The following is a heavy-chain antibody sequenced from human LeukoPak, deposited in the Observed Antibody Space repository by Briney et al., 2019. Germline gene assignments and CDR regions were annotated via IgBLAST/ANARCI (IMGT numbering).Heavy chain of an antibody. CDR1: GFTFSTYW. CDR2: INGDGSTT. J-gene: IGHJ4*02. CDR3: ARDYAGSPDY. V-gene: IGHV3-74*03. D-gene: IGHD3-10*01. Sequence: QTGGSLRLSCTASGFTFSTYWINWVRQSPGKGLVWVALINGDGSTTTHADSVKGRFTISRDNAKNTAYLQMNSLRDEDTAVYFCARDYAGSPDYWGQGTLATVSA.